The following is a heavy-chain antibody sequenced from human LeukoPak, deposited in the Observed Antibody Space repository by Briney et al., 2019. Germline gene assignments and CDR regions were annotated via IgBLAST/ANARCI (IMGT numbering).Heavy chain of an antibody. CDR2: IYSGGST. V-gene: IGHV3-53*01. J-gene: IGHJ3*02. Sequence: GGSLRLSCAASGFIVSSNYMSWVRQAPGKGLEWVSVIYSGGSTYYADSVKGRFTISRDNSKNTLYLQMNSLRAEDTAVYYCAKDRSSGYHDDAFDIWGQGTMVTVSS. CDR1: GFIVSSNY. CDR3: AKDRSSGYHDDAFDI. D-gene: IGHD3-22*01.